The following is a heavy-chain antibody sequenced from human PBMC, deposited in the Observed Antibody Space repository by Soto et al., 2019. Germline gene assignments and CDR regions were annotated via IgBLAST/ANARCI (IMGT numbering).Heavy chain of an antibody. CDR1: DGSISSGGYY. Sequence: SETLSLTCTVSDGSISSGGYYWSWIRQPPGKGLEWIGYIYYSGSTYYNPSLKSRVTISVDTSKNQFSLKVSSVTAADTAVYYCARSISLDYWGPGNLVTVSS. D-gene: IGHD3-3*02. CDR3: ARSISLDY. CDR2: IYYSGST. J-gene: IGHJ4*02. V-gene: IGHV4-30-4*08.